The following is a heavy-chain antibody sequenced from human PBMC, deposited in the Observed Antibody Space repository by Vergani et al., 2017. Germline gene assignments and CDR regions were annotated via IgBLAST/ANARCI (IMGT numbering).Heavy chain of an antibody. J-gene: IGHJ4*02. CDR2: ISAYNGNT. D-gene: IGHD5-12*01. Sequence: QVQLVQSGAEVKKPGASVKVSCKASGYTFTSYGISCVRHAPGQGLEWMGWISAYNGNTNYAQKLQGRVTMTTDTSTSTAYTERRSLRCDDTAVYYCAGDQGYSGNDYWSQGTLVTVYS. CDR3: AGDQGYSGNDY. CDR1: GYTFTSYG. V-gene: IGHV1-18*01.